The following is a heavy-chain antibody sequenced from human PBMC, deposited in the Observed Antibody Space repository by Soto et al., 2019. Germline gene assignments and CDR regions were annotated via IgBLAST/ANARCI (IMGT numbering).Heavy chain of an antibody. D-gene: IGHD6-13*01. CDR1: GFTFSSYA. J-gene: IGHJ4*02. CDR3: AKDHGYSSSWYLAKTYFDY. V-gene: IGHV3-23*01. Sequence: GGSLRLSCAASGFTFSSYAMSWVRQAPGKGLEWVSAISGSGGSTYHADSVKGRFTISRDNSKNTLYLQMNSLRAEDTAVYYCAKDHGYSSSWYLAKTYFDYWGQGTLVTVSS. CDR2: ISGSGGST.